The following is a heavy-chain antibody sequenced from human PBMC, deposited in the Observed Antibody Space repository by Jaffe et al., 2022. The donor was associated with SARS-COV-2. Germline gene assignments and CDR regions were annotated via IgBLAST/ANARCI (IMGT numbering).Heavy chain of an antibody. CDR1: GFTFSNYA. V-gene: IGHV3-23*01. CDR3: AKSDWGVGGHWGMDV. CDR2: ISASGGST. D-gene: IGHD1-26*01. Sequence: EVQLLESGGGLVQPGGSLRLSCAASGFTFSNYAMSWVRQAPGKGLEWVSAISASGGSTYYADSVKGRFTISRDNSKNTLYLQMHSLRAEDTAVYYCAKSDWGVGGHWGMDVWGQGTTVTVSS. J-gene: IGHJ6*02.